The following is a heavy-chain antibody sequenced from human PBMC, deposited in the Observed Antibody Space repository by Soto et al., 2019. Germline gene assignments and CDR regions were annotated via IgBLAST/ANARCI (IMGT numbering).Heavy chain of an antibody. V-gene: IGHV1-18*01. Sequence: QVHLVQSGAEVKKPGASVKVSYKGSGYAFTTYGITWVRQAPRQGLEWMGWISAHNGNTNYAQKLQGRVTVTRDTSTSTAYMELRSLRSDDTAVYYCARGRYGDYWGQGALVTVSS. CDR3: ARGRYGDY. D-gene: IGHD1-1*01. CDR1: GYAFTTYG. CDR2: ISAHNGNT. J-gene: IGHJ4*02.